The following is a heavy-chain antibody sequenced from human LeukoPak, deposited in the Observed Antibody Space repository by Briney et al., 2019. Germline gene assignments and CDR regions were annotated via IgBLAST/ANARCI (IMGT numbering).Heavy chain of an antibody. Sequence: GGSLRLSCTASGFTFSDYYMNWIRQVPGKGLEWISYISSSAITIYYADSVKGRLTISRDNAKNSLYLQMNSLRVEATAVYYCGRDLERGYSGYQVLWGQGTLVTVSS. D-gene: IGHD5-12*01. V-gene: IGHV3-11*01. J-gene: IGHJ4*02. CDR2: ISSSAITI. CDR3: GRDLERGYSGYQVL. CDR1: GFTFSDYY.